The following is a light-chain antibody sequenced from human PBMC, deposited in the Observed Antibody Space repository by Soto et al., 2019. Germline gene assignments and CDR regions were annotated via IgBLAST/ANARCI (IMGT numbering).Light chain of an antibody. CDR3: QQYADSPLT. CDR2: EAS. CDR1: QSVSSRY. J-gene: IGKJ3*01. V-gene: IGKV3-20*01. Sequence: ENVLKQFPCTLSLSPGERATLYCRARQSVSSRYLVWYQQKPGQAPRLLIYEASSRATGIPDRFSGSGSGTDFTLTISRLEPEDFAVYYCQQYADSPLTFGPGTQVDVK.